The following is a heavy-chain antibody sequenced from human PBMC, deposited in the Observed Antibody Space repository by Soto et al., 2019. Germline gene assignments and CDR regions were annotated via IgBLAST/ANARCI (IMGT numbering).Heavy chain of an antibody. V-gene: IGHV4-39*02. CDR2: IYYSGST. CDR1: GGSISSSSYY. J-gene: IGHJ4*02. D-gene: IGHD3-9*01. CDR3: ARDSRGNYDILTGYYKTHVDY. Sequence: QLQLQESGPGLVKPSETLSLTCTVSGGSISSSSYYWGWIRQPPGKGLEWIGSIYYSGSTYYNPSLKSRVTISVDTSKNQFSLKLSSVTAADTAVYYCARDSRGNYDILTGYYKTHVDYWGQGTLVTVSS.